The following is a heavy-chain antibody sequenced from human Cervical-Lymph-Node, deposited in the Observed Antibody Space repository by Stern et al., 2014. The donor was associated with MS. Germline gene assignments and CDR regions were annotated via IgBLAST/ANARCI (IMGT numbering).Heavy chain of an antibody. CDR3: ARGSGDNWFGP. CDR2: VIPFVGTI. Sequence: QVQLVQSGAEVKKPGSSVKVSCKSSGGTCGVGKTPEQGLKGEGGVIPFVGTIIYARKFQARDKLPADTSTNTTYLHLSRLTSADTAVYYCARGSGDNWFGPWGQGTLVTVSS. CDR1: GGT. V-gene: IGHV1-69*06. D-gene: IGHD3-10*01. J-gene: IGHJ5*02.